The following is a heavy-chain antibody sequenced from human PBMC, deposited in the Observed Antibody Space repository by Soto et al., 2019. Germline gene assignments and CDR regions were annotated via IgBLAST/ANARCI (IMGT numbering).Heavy chain of an antibody. D-gene: IGHD2-2*01. CDR2: INYSGST. J-gene: IGHJ4*02. V-gene: IGHV4-34*01. CDR1: GASFSNYY. Sequence: QVQLQQWGAGLLKPSETLSLTCAVYGASFSNYYWSWIRQPPGKGLEGIGEINYSGSTNYNPSLKSPVTISVDTSKNQFSLKLTSVTAADTAVFYCAARSTGLFFFDNWGQGTLVTVSS. CDR3: AARSTGLFFFDN.